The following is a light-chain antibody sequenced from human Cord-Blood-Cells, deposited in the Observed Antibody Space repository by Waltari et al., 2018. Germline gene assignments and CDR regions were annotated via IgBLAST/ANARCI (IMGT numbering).Light chain of an antibody. Sequence: QSVLTQPPSASGTPGQRVTISCSGSSSNTGSNYVTWYQQLPGTAPKLLIYRNNQRPSGVPDRFSGSKSGTSASLAISGLRSEDEADYYCAAWDDSLSGYVFGTGTKVTVL. V-gene: IGLV1-47*01. CDR1: SSNTGSNY. CDR2: RNN. J-gene: IGLJ1*01. CDR3: AAWDDSLSGYV.